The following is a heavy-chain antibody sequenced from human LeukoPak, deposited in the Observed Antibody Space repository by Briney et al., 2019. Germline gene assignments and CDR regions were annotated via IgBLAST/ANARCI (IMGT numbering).Heavy chain of an antibody. D-gene: IGHD3-22*01. CDR3: STGGRRESVSSGFYLFYYVMDV. CDR2: IKNTTDGGKT. J-gene: IGHJ6*04. CDR1: GFTLSNAW. V-gene: IGHV3-15*01. Sequence: KSGGSLRLSCAASGFTLSNAWRDWVRQAPGKGLEGVGCIKNTTDGGKTDSAAPVKGRFTMPRDDSKNPLYLQMDSLKTEYTSVYYCSTGGRRESVSSGFYLFYYVMDVWGEGTTVTVSS.